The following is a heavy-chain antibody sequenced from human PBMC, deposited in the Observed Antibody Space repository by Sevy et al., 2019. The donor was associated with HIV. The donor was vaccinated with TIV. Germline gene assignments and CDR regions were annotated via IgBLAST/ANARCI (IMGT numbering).Heavy chain of an antibody. CDR2: ILFSQST. Sequence: SETLSLTCTVSGGSISSDDYYWSWIRQPPGKGLEWIGYILFSQSTYYNPSLKSRVVISVDTSKNQFSLRLASVTAADTAVYYCARGAAVAGHFYFDYWGQGTLVTVSS. CDR1: GGSISSDDYY. D-gene: IGHD6-19*01. V-gene: IGHV4-30-4*01. CDR3: ARGAAVAGHFYFDY. J-gene: IGHJ4*02.